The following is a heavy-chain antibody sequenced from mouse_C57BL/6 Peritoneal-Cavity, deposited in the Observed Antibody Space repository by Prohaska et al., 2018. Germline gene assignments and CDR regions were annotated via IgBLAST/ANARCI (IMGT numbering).Heavy chain of an antibody. CDR1: GIDFSRYW. CDR2: INPDSSTI. Sequence: EVKLLQSGGGLVQPGGSLKLSCAASGIDFSRYWMSWVRRAPGKGLEWIGEINPDSSTINYAPSLKDKVISSRENVKNTLYLKMIKVRSEDTALYYCATYYSNYWFAYWGQGTLVTVSA. CDR3: ATYYSNYWFAY. J-gene: IGHJ3*01. D-gene: IGHD2-5*01. V-gene: IGHV4-1*01.